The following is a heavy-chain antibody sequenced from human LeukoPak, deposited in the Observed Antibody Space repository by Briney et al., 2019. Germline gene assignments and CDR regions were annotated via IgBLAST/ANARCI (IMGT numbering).Heavy chain of an antibody. CDR2: IKDDGSDK. Sequence: GGSLRLSCAVSGLTYSRYWVSWVRQAPGKGLEWVATIKDDGSDKYYVDSVKGRFTISRDNAKNSLYLQMNSLRLEDTAVYYCASFDASWGQGSLVTVSS. CDR3: ASFDAS. D-gene: IGHD3-9*01. CDR1: GLTYSRYW. V-gene: IGHV3-7*01. J-gene: IGHJ5*02.